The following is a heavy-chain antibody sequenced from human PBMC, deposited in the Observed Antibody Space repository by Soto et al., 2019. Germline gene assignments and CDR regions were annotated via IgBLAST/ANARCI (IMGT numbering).Heavy chain of an antibody. D-gene: IGHD3-10*01. V-gene: IGHV4-34*01. CDR1: GGSFSGYY. J-gene: IGHJ4*02. Sequence: SETLSLTCAVYGGSFSGYYWSWIRQPPGKGLEWIGEINHSGSTNYNPSLKSRVTISVDTSKNQFSLKLSSVTAADTAVYYCARRRTGRGPFDYWGQGTLVTVSS. CDR3: ARRRTGRGPFDY. CDR2: INHSGST.